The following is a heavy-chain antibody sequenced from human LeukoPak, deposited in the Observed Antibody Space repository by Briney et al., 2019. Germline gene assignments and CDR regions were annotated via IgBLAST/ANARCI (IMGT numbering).Heavy chain of an antibody. D-gene: IGHD6-13*01. J-gene: IGHJ4*02. CDR3: ARHAAAGLYYFDY. CDR2: IIPILGIA. V-gene: IGHV1-69*04. CDR1: GGTFSSYA. Sequence: SVKVSCKAPGGTFSSYAISWVRQAPGQGLEWMGRIIPILGIANYAQKFQGRVTITADKSTSTAYMELSSLRSEDTAVYYCARHAAAGLYYFDYWGQGTLVTVSS.